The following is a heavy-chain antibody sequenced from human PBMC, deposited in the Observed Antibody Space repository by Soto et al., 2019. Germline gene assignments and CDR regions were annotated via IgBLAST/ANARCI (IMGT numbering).Heavy chain of an antibody. D-gene: IGHD1-26*01. CDR3: ARGEQYSGRIFDY. CDR1: GDSVSSNSAG. CDR2: TYYRSKWYY. Sequence: SQTLSLTCAIAGDSVSSNSAGWSWVRQSPSRGLEWLGRTYYRSKWYYEYAVSVRGRITINPDTSKNQYSLQLNSVTPEDTAVYFCARGEQYSGRIFDYWGQGTLVTVSS. J-gene: IGHJ4*01. V-gene: IGHV6-1*01.